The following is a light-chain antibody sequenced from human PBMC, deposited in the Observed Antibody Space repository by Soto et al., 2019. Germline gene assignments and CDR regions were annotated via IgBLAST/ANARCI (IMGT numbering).Light chain of an antibody. CDR1: HCIYSN. V-gene: IGKV3-11*01. Sequence: EIVLTQSPPPRSVSLVERGTLSIRASHCIYSNVAWYQQQPGHAPRLLIYGASTRASGLPARFSGSGSGTDFTLTISSLDPEDFAVYFCQKRSNWPIFGKGARLEI. CDR2: GAS. CDR3: QKRSNWPI. J-gene: IGKJ5*01.